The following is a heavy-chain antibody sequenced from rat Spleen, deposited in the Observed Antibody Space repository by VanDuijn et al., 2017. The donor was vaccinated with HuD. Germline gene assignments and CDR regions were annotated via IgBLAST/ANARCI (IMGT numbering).Heavy chain of an antibody. D-gene: IGHD1-1*01. CDR2: ISYDDSST. J-gene: IGHJ3*01. CDR1: GFTFSDYY. CDR3: ARVGDSRGFAY. Sequence: EVQLVESDGGLVQPGRSLKLSCAASGFTFSDYYMAWVRQAPTKGLEWVATISYDDSSTYYRDSVKGRFTISRDNAKSTLYLQMDSLRSEDTATYYCARVGDSRGFAYWGQGTLVTVSS. V-gene: IGHV5-29*01.